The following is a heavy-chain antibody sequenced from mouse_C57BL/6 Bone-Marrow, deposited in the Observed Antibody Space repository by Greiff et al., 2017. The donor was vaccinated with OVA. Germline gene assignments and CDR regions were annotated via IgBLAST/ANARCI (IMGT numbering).Heavy chain of an antibody. CDR2: IYPGSGNT. D-gene: IGHD1-1*01. J-gene: IGHJ3*01. CDR3: ARLGGSYYYGPFAY. Sequence: VQLQQSGAELVRPGASVKLSCKASGYTFTDYYINWVKQRPGQGLEWIARIYPGSGNTYYNEKFKGKATLTAEKSSSTAYMQLSSLTSEDSAVYFCARLGGSYYYGPFAYWGQGTLVTVSA. CDR1: GYTFTDYY. V-gene: IGHV1-76*01.